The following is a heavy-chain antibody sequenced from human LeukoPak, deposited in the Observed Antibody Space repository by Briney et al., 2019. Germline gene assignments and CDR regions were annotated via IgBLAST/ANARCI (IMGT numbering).Heavy chain of an antibody. D-gene: IGHD4-11*01. CDR3: ARSNHDYSNGWFDP. CDR2: ISAYNGNT. CDR1: GYTFTSYG. V-gene: IGHV1-18*01. Sequence: ASVKVSCKASGYTFTSYGISWVRQAPGQGLEWMGWISAYNGNTNYAQKLQGRVTMTTDTSTSTAYMELRSLRSDDTAVYYCARSNHDYSNGWFDPWGQGTLVTVSS. J-gene: IGHJ5*02.